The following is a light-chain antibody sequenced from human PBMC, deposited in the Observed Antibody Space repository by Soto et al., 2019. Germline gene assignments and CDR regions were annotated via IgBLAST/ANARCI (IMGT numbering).Light chain of an antibody. V-gene: IGKV3-11*01. CDR1: QSIRSN. Sequence: EIVLTPSPVTLSVSPGERAALSCRASQSIRSNLAWYQQKPGQAPRLLIYDASNRATGIPAMFSGSGSGTDFTLTISSLEPEDFAVYYCQQRSNWPITFGQGTRLEIK. J-gene: IGKJ5*01. CDR3: QQRSNWPIT. CDR2: DAS.